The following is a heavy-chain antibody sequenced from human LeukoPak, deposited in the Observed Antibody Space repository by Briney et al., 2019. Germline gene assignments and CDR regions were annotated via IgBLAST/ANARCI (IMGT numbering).Heavy chain of an antibody. J-gene: IGHJ4*02. V-gene: IGHV4-30-4*01. CDR2: IYYSGST. Sequence: SQTLSLTCTVSGGSISSGDYYWNWIRQPPGKGLEWIAYIYYSGSTSYNPSLKSRVTISVDTSKNQFSLKLNSVTAADTAVYYCARGDSSTWSFKIWGQGTLVTVSS. D-gene: IGHD6-13*01. CDR1: GGSISSGDYY. CDR3: ARGDSSTWSFKI.